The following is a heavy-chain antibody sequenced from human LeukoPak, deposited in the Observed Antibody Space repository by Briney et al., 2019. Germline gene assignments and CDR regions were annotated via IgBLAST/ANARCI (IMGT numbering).Heavy chain of an antibody. CDR3: ARSYCRGGSCYSGDAFDI. D-gene: IGHD2-15*01. CDR2: ISSSSSCI. J-gene: IGHJ3*02. V-gene: IGHV3-21*01. Sequence: PGGSLRLSCAASGFSFSSYSMNWVRQAPGKGLEWVSSISSSSSCIYYADSVKGRFTISRDNAKNSLFLQMNSLRAEDTAVYYCARSYCRGGSCYSGDAFDIWGQGTMFTVSS. CDR1: GFSFSSYS.